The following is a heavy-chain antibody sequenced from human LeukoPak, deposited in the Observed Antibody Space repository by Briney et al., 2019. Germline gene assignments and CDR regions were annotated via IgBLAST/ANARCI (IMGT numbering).Heavy chain of an antibody. CDR2: IWYDGSNK. Sequence: GRSLRLSCAASGFTFSSYGMHWVRQAPGKGLEWVAVIWYDGSNKYYADSVKGRFTISRDNSKNTLYLQMNSLRAEDTAVYYCATWDDYGDYVAFEYWGQGTLVTVSS. J-gene: IGHJ4*02. CDR1: GFTFSSYG. D-gene: IGHD4-17*01. V-gene: IGHV3-33*01. CDR3: ATWDDYGDYVAFEY.